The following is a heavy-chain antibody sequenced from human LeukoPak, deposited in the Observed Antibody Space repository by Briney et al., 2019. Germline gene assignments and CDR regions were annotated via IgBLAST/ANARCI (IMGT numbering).Heavy chain of an antibody. D-gene: IGHD2-2*01. CDR1: GGSTSSNS. CDR3: ARLVPYCSSTSCYQAAPDY. J-gene: IGHJ4*02. V-gene: IGHV4-59*08. CDR2: YYNSGST. Sequence: SETLSLTCTVSGGSTSSNSWSWMRQPPGKGLEWIGTYYNSGSTNYDPSLRSRATISVDTSKNQFSLKLSSVTAADTAVYYCARLVPYCSSTSCYQAAPDYWGQGTLVTVSS.